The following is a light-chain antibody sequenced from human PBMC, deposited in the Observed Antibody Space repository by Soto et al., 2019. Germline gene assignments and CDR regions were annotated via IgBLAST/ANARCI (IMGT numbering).Light chain of an antibody. CDR1: RSDIGAHNF. Sequence: QSALAQPASVSGSPGQSITISCTGTRSDIGAHNFVSWYQQHPGEAPKLTLYDVNIRPSGVSNRFSGSKSGNTASLTISGLQAEDEADYYCTSWTTSNTMIFGGGTRVTVL. J-gene: IGLJ2*01. CDR3: TSWTTSNTMI. CDR2: DVN. V-gene: IGLV2-14*03.